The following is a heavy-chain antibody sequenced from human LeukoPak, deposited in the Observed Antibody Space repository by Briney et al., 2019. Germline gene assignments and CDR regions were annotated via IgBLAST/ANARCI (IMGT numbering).Heavy chain of an antibody. Sequence: GGSLRLSCAASGFNFRSYAMNWVRQAPGKGLEWVAVISYDGSNKYYADSVKGRFTISRDNSKNTLYLQMNSLRAEDTAVYYCARGTLNIPGEHGAFDYWGQGTLVTVSS. D-gene: IGHD1-14*01. CDR1: GFNFRSYA. V-gene: IGHV3-30*03. CDR3: ARGTLNIPGEHGAFDY. J-gene: IGHJ4*02. CDR2: ISYDGSNK.